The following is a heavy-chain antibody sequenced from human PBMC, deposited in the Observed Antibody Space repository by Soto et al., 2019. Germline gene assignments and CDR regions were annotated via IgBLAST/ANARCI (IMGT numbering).Heavy chain of an antibody. CDR1: GFAFSSHP. Sequence: GESLRLSCAASGFAFSSHPMSCVRQAPEKGLEWVAGISDGGDLTYNADSVRGRFTISRDNSRNTLYLQMNSLRAEDTAVYYCARRVIGSSRAFDIWGQGTMVTVSS. D-gene: IGHD3-10*01. CDR2: ISDGGDLT. CDR3: ARRVIGSSRAFDI. V-gene: IGHV3-23*01. J-gene: IGHJ3*02.